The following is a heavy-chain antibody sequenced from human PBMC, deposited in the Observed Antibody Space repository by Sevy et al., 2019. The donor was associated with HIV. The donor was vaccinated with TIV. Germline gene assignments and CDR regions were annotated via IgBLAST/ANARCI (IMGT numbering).Heavy chain of an antibody. D-gene: IGHD1-1*01. V-gene: IGHV1-69*13. J-gene: IGHJ4*02. CDR2: IIPIFGTP. Sequence: ASVKVSCKASGGTFSNYGFHWVRQAPGQGLEWMGGIIPIFGTPNYAQQFQGRVTITADGSTSTAYMELSSLTSDYTAVYYCATSGTTGTTSHFDLWGPGTLVTVSS. CDR1: GGTFSNYG. CDR3: ATSGTTGTTSHFDL.